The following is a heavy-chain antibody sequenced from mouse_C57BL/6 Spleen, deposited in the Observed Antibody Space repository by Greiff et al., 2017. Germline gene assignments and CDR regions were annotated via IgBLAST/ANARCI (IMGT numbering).Heavy chain of an antibody. J-gene: IGHJ3*01. D-gene: IGHD1-1*01. CDR3: ARPYYYGSLAWFAY. CDR1: GFSLTSYG. V-gene: IGHV2-2*01. CDR2: IWSGGST. Sequence: VKLMESGPGLVQPSQSLSITCTVSGFSLTSYGVPWVRQSPGKGLEWLGVIWSGGSTDYNAAFISRLSISKDNSTSQVFFKMNSLQADDTAIYXCARPYYYGSLAWFAYWGQGTLVTVSA.